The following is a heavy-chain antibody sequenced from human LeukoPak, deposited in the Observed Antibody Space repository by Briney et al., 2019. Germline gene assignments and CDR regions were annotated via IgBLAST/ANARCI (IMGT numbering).Heavy chain of an antibody. CDR1: GFTFSSYS. Sequence: GGSLRLSCAASGFTFSSYSMNWVRQAPGKGLEWVSSITSGSNYIYYPDSLKGRFTISRDNAKNSLYLQIHSLTAEHTAVYYCMTAVHYGQRGHYLDSWGEGTLVIVSS. CDR2: ITSGSNYI. J-gene: IGHJ4*02. V-gene: IGHV3-21*01. CDR3: MTAVHYGQRGHYLDS. D-gene: IGHD4-17*01.